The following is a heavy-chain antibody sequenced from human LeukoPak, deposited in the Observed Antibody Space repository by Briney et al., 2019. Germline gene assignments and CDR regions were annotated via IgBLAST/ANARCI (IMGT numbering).Heavy chain of an antibody. CDR1: GGSFSGYY. V-gene: IGHV4-34*01. D-gene: IGHD6-13*01. CDR2: INHSGST. Sequence: SETLSLTCAVYGGSFSGYYWSWIRQPPGKGLEWIGEINHSGSTNYNPSLKSRVTISVDTSKNQFSLKLSSVTAADTAVYYCAGGLLAAAGNWGQGTLVTVSS. CDR3: AGGLLAAAGN. J-gene: IGHJ4*02.